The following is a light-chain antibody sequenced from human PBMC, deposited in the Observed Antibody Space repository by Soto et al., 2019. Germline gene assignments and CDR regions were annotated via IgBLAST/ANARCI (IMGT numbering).Light chain of an antibody. Sequence: AIQMTQSPSSLSASVGDRVTITCRASQGIRNELGWYQQKPGKAPRLLIYDASSLQSGVPSRFSGSGSGTDFTLTISSLQPEDFATYYCLQDYTYPSTFGQGTKVEVK. J-gene: IGKJ1*01. CDR1: QGIRNE. CDR3: LQDYTYPST. V-gene: IGKV1-6*01. CDR2: DAS.